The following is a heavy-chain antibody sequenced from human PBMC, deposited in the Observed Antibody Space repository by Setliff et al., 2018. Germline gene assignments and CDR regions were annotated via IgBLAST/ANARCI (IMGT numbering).Heavy chain of an antibody. V-gene: IGHV1-24*01. CDR3: ASPFPHGWSGYYGVGWFDP. CDR1: GYAFTGYY. J-gene: IGHJ5*02. D-gene: IGHD3-3*01. Sequence: ASVKVSCKASGYAFTGYYIHWVRQAPGQGLEWMGGFDPEDGETIYAQKFQGGVTMTEDTSTDTAYMELSSLRSEDTAVYYCASPFPHGWSGYYGVGWFDPWGQGTLVTVSS. CDR2: FDPEDGET.